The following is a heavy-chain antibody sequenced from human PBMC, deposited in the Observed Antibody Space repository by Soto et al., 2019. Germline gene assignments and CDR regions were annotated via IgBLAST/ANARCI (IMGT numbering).Heavy chain of an antibody. CDR1: GGSFSGYY. Sequence: SETLSLTCAVYGGSFSGYYWSWIRQPPGKGLEWIGEINHSGSTNYNPSLKSRVTISVDTSKNQFSLKLSSVTAADTAVYYCARGERDIVVVVAARRTCPFDYWGQGTLVTVSS. J-gene: IGHJ4*02. V-gene: IGHV4-34*01. CDR3: ARGERDIVVVVAARRTCPFDY. CDR2: INHSGST. D-gene: IGHD2-15*01.